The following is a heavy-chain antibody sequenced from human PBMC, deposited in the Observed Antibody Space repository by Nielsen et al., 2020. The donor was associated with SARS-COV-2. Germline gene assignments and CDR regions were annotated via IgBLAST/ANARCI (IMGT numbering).Heavy chain of an antibody. D-gene: IGHD5-18*01. CDR2: INAGNGNT. J-gene: IGHJ5*02. V-gene: IGHV1-3*01. CDR3: ARGRGYSSSRWFDP. CDR1: GYTFTSYA. Sequence: ASVKVSCKASGYTFTSYAMHWVRQAPGQRLEWMGWINAGNGNTKYSQKFQGRVTITRDTSASTAYMELSSLRSEDTAAYYCARGRGYSSSRWFDPWGQGTLATVSS.